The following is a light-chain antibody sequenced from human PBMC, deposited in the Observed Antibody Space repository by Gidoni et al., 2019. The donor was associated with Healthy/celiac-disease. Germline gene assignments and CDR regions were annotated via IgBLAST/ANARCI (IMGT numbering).Light chain of an antibody. V-gene: IGKV3-11*01. CDR2: DAS. J-gene: IGKJ4*01. CDR3: QQRSNWPLT. CDR1: QSVSSY. Sequence: EIVLTQSPATLSLSPGARAHLSCRASQSVSSYLAWYQHKPGQAPSLLIYDASNKATGIQPRFSGSGSGTDFTLTISSLEPEDFAVYYCQQRSNWPLTFGGGTKVEIK.